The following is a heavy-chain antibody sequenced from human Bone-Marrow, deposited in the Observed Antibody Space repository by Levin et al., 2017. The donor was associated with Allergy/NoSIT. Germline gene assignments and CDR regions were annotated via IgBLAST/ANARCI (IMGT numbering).Heavy chain of an antibody. CDR2: IKQDGSEK. V-gene: IGHV3-7*01. J-gene: IGHJ4*02. CDR3: ARIRITMIVVVRRAFDY. D-gene: IGHD3-22*01. CDR1: GFTFSSYW. Sequence: GESLKISCAASGFTFSSYWMSWVRQAPGKGLEWVANIKQDGSEKYYVDSVKGRFTISRDNAKNSLYLQMNSLRAEDTAVYYCARIRITMIVVVRRAFDYWGQGTLVTVSS.